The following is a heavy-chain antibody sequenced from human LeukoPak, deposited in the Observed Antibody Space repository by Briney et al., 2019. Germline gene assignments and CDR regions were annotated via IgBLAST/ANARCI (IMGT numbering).Heavy chain of an antibody. D-gene: IGHD6-19*01. CDR3: AKLLAVTNSYYFNY. V-gene: IGHV3-23*01. Sequence: GGSLRLSCAASGVTFSSYAMSWVRQAPGKGLEWVSTISGSGSGGSTYYADSVKGRFTISRDNSKDTLYLQMNSLRAEDTAVYYCAKLLAVTNSYYFNYWGQGTLVTVSS. CDR2: ISGSGSGGST. J-gene: IGHJ4*02. CDR1: GVTFSSYA.